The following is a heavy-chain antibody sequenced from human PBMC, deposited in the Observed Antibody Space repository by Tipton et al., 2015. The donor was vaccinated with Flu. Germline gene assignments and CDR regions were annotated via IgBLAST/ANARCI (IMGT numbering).Heavy chain of an antibody. CDR2: IYPDDSDT. CDR1: GSSFSSYW. V-gene: IGHV5-51*01. Sequence: QLVQSGAEVKKPGESLKISCKGSGSSFSSYWIAWVRQRPGKGLEWMGIIYPDDSDTKYSPSFQGQVTFSADKSVNTAYLQWTSLKASDTATYFCVRQICGGDCYPDYWGQGTLVTVSS. CDR3: VRQICGGDCYPDY. D-gene: IGHD2-21*02. J-gene: IGHJ4*02.